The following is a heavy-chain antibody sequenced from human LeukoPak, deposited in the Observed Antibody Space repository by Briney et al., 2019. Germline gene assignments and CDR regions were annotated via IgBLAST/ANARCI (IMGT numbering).Heavy chain of an antibody. Sequence: PGGSLRLSCAGSGFTFSSFNMNWVRQGPGKGLECVSSSSSSSSYINYADSVKGRFTISRDNAKNSVYLQMNSLRAEDMAVYYCARVDVWGQGTTVTVSS. V-gene: IGHV3-21*01. CDR2: SSSSSSYI. J-gene: IGHJ6*02. CDR1: GFTFSSFN. CDR3: ARVDV.